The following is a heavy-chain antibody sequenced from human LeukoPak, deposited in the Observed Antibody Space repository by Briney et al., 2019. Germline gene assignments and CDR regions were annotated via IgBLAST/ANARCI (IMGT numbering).Heavy chain of an antibody. CDR2: ITDSGNTI. J-gene: IGHJ4*02. V-gene: IGHV3-11*04. CDR1: GFNFNDHD. CDR3: ARVRLTMMVVIDF. Sequence: GGSLRLSCAASGFNFNDHDMSWIRQAPGKGLEWVSFITDSGNTIYSADSVRGRFIISRDNARNSLHLQMNSLRAEDTAVYYCARVRLTMMVVIDFWGQGVLVTVSS. D-gene: IGHD3-22*01.